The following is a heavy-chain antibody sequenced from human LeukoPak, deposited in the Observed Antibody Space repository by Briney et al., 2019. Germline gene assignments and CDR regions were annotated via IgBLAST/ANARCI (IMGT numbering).Heavy chain of an antibody. D-gene: IGHD1-26*01. V-gene: IGHV4-59*01. J-gene: IGHJ4*02. CDR2: VYNSGTT. CDR1: GGSISGYY. CDR3: AREGSRSSPPVDY. Sequence: TSETLSLTCTVSGGSISGYYWSWIRQPPGKGLEWIGYVYNSGTTIYNASLKSRVTISVDKSKNQFSLKLSSVTAADTAVYYCAREGSRSSPPVDYWGQGTLDTLSS.